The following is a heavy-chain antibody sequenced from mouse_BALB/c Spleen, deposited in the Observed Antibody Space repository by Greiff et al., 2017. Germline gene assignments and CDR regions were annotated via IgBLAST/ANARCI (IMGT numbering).Heavy chain of an antibody. CDR3: AREGDYYAMDY. CDR1: GYAFTNYL. CDR2: INPGSGGT. Sequence: QVQLKQSGAELVRPGTSVKVSCKASGYAFTNYLIQWVKQRPGQGLEWIGVINPGSGGTNYNEKFKGKATLTADKSSSTAYMQLSILTSDDSAVYFCAREGDYYAMDYWGQGTSVTVSS. V-gene: IGHV1-54*01. J-gene: IGHJ4*01.